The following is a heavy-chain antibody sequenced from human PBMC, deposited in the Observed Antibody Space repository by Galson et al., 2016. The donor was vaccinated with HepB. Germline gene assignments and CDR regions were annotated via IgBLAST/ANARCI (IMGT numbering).Heavy chain of an antibody. CDR3: ARDGELQVGNHYSYFGMDV. CDR2: ISGGSTTI. D-gene: IGHD1-7*01. V-gene: IGHV3-48*04. CDR1: GFMFTNYR. J-gene: IGHJ6*02. Sequence: SLRLSCAASGFMFTNYRMNWIRQAPGKGLGWLSDISGGSTTINYADSVKGRFIIARDNGKSSLYLQMNSLRADDTAVYFCARDGELQVGNHYSYFGMDVWGQGTTVTVSS.